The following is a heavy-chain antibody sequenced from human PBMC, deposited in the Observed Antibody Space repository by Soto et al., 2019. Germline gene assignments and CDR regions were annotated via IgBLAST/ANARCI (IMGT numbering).Heavy chain of an antibody. CDR3: ARQYYDFWSGYSRLYGMDV. D-gene: IGHD3-3*01. J-gene: IGHJ6*02. Sequence: ASVKVSCKASGYTFTSYGISWVRQAPGQGLEWMGWISAYDGNTNYAQKLQGRVTMTTDTSTSTAYMELRSLRSDDTAVYYCARQYYDFWSGYSRLYGMDVWGQGTTVTVPS. V-gene: IGHV1-18*04. CDR1: GYTFTSYG. CDR2: ISAYDGNT.